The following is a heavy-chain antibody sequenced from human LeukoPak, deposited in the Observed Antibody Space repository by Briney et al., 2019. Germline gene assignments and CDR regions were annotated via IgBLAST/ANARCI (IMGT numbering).Heavy chain of an antibody. CDR2: IYYSGST. V-gene: IGHV4-39*01. CDR1: GGSISSSSYY. D-gene: IGHD3-3*01. CDR3: ARHTYYDFWSGSGPRWDY. J-gene: IGHJ4*02. Sequence: SENLSLTCTVSGGSISSSSYYWGWIRQPPGKGLEWIGSIYYSGSTYYNPSLKSRVTISVDTSKNQFSLKLSSVTAADTAVYYCARHTYYDFWSGSGPRWDYWGQGTLVTVSS.